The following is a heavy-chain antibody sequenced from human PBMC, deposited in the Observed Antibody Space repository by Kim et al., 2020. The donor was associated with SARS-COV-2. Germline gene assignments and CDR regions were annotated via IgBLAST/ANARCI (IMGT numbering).Heavy chain of an antibody. J-gene: IGHJ3*02. CDR3: ARALYYYGSGRSAFDI. Sequence: GGSLRLSCAASGFTFSSYDMHWVRQATGKGLEWVSAIGTAGDTYYPGSVKGRFTISRENAKNSLYLQMNSLRAGDTAVYYCARALYYYGSGRSAFDIWGQGTMVTVSS. D-gene: IGHD3-10*01. CDR2: IGTAGDT. V-gene: IGHV3-13*01. CDR1: GFTFSSYD.